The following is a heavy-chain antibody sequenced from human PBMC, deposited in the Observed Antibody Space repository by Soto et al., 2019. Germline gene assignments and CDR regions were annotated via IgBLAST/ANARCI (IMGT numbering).Heavy chain of an antibody. D-gene: IGHD6-19*01. J-gene: IGHJ5*02. CDR2: ISSSSAYI. V-gene: IGHV3-21*01. CDR1: GLTFNTYN. Sequence: GGSLRLSCAATGLTFNTYNMNWVRQAPGKGLEWVSSISSSSAYIYYADSVKGRFTISRDNAKNLLFLQMNSLRAEDTAVYYCARDGGSGLSWFDPWGQGTQVTVSS. CDR3: ARDGGSGLSWFDP.